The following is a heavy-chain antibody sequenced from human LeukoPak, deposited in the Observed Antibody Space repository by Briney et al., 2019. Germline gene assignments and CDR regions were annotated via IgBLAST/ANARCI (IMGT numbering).Heavy chain of an antibody. J-gene: IGHJ4*02. V-gene: IGHV3-23*01. Sequence: GGSLRLSCVASGFTFSSYAMSWVRQAPGKGLEWVSAISGSGGSTYYADSVKGRFTISRDNSKNTLYLQMNSLRAEDTAVYYCAKDEGEYCSSTSCYTDYWGQGTLVTVSS. CDR3: AKDEGEYCSSTSCYTDY. CDR1: GFTFSSYA. CDR2: ISGSGGST. D-gene: IGHD2-2*02.